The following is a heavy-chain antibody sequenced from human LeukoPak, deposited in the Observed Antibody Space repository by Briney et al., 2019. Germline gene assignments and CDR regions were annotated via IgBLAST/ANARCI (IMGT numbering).Heavy chain of an antibody. J-gene: IGHJ4*02. CDR3: AKDSGSGSYYSFDY. V-gene: IGHV3-23*01. CDR1: GFTFSSYA. Sequence: PGGSLRLSCAASGFTFSSYAMSWVRQAPGKGLEWVSAISGSGGSTYYADSVKGRFTISKDNSKNTLYLQMNSLRAEDTAVYYCAKDSGSGSYYSFDYWGQGTLVTVSS. D-gene: IGHD3-10*01. CDR2: ISGSGGST.